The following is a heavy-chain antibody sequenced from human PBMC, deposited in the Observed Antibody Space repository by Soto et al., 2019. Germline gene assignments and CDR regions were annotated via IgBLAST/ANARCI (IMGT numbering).Heavy chain of an antibody. J-gene: IGHJ3*02. CDR3: ERVDYGDYNAFDI. V-gene: IGHV1-69*01. CDR1: GGTFSSYA. Sequence: QVQLAQSGAEVKKPGSSVKVSCKASGGTFSSYAISWVRQAPGQGLEWMGGIISIFGTANYAQKFQGRVTITADESTSTADMELSSLRYEDTAVYYCERVDYGDYNAFDIWGQGTMVTVSP. CDR2: IISIFGTA. D-gene: IGHD4-17*01.